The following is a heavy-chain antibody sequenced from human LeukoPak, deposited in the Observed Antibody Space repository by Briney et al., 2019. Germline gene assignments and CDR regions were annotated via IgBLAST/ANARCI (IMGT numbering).Heavy chain of an antibody. CDR3: VRERGQWLVDY. V-gene: IGHV3-74*01. J-gene: IGHJ4*02. D-gene: IGHD6-19*01. CDR1: GFVFSSYW. Sequence: GGSLRLSCAARGFVFSSYWMPWVRQAPGKGLVWVSRINSDGSSTSYADSVKGRFTISRDNAKNTLYLQMNSLRAEDTAVYYCVRERGQWLVDYWGQGTLVTVSS. CDR2: INSDGSST.